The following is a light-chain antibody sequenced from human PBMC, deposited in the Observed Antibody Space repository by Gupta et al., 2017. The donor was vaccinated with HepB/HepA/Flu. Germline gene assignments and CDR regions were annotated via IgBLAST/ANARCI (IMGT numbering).Light chain of an antibody. Sequence: QSDSPQPASVSGSPGPSITISCTGTSSDVGGYNYVSWYKHHPGKAPKLMIYDVSNRPSGVSNRFSGSKSGNTASLAISGLQAEDEADYYCSSYTSSSTYVIFGGGTKLTVL. CDR3: SSYTSSSTYVI. J-gene: IGLJ2*01. CDR1: SSDVGGYNY. V-gene: IGLV2-14*03. CDR2: DVS.